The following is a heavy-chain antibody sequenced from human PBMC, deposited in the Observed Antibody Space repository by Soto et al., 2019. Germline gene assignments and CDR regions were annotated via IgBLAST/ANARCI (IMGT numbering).Heavy chain of an antibody. CDR1: GFSFSDYF. CDR2: VNPSGDSR. CDR3: ARDSAKNYWNNASSSCLHP. Sequence: ASVKVSCKASGFSFSDYFMHWVRQAPGQGLEWMGIVNPSGDSRSYAQKFQGRVTITRDTSTSTVYMDLSSLRYEDTAVYYCARDSAKNYWNNASSSCLHPWGKGTKVTVSS. D-gene: IGHD1-1*01. V-gene: IGHV1-46*01. J-gene: IGHJ6*04.